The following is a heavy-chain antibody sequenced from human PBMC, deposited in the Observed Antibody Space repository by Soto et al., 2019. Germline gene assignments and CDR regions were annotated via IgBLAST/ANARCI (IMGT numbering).Heavy chain of an antibody. CDR3: ARVSSIAARRSFDS. V-gene: IGHV1-8*02. D-gene: IGHD6-6*01. CDR1: GGIFSTYA. J-gene: IGHJ4*02. Sequence: QVQLVQSGAEVKKPGSSVKVSCRASGGIFSTYAINWVRQATGQGLEWMGWLNPYNGKTAYAQTFQGRVTMTWNATTGTVYLELSSLRSEDTAMYYCARVSSIAARRSFDSWGQGTLVTVSS. CDR2: LNPYNGKT.